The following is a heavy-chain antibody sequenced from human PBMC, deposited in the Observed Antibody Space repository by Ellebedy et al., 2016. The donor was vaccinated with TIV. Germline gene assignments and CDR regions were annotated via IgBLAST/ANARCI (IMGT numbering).Heavy chain of an antibody. D-gene: IGHD3-10*01. CDR3: ARDSPSRFGSGRGWFDP. Sequence: PGGSLRLSCAASGFSLSSSGLNWVRQAPGKGLEWLSFISASGGIIHYADSVKGRFTISRYSAPNSLFRQMDSLRVDDTAVYYCARDSPSRFGSGRGWFDPWGQGTLVTVSS. CDR2: ISASGGII. J-gene: IGHJ5*02. CDR1: GFSLSSSG. V-gene: IGHV3-48*04.